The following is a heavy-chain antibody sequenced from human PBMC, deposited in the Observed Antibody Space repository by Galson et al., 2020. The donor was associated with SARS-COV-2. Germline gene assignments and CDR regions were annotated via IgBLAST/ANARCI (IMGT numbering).Heavy chain of an antibody. CDR3: AKISGGSGSNFDY. J-gene: IGHJ4*02. CDR2: ISWSSGSI. Sequence: SLRLSCAASGFTFDDYAMHWVRQAPGQGLEWVSGISWSSGSIGYADSVKGRFTISRDNAKNSLYLQMNSLRAEDTALYYCAKISGGSGSNFDYWGQGTLVTVSS. V-gene: IGHV3-9*01. D-gene: IGHD3-3*01. CDR1: GFTFDDYA.